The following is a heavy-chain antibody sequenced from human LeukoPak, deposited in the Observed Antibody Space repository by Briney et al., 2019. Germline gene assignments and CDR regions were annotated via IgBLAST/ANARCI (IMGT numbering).Heavy chain of an antibody. CDR3: ARHSGYHSTMYLDY. D-gene: IGHD3-22*01. CDR2: ITAIFRTT. CDR1: GGTFNSYA. V-gene: IGHV1-69*13. Sequence: GASVKVSCKTSGGTFNSYAISWVRQAPGQGLEWMGGITAIFRTTNYAQKFQGRVTITADESMSTVYMELSSLRSEDTAVYYCARHSGYHSTMYLDYWGQGTLATVSS. J-gene: IGHJ4*02.